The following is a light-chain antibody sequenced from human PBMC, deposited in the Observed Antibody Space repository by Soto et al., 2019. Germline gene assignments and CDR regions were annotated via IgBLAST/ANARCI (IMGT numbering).Light chain of an antibody. CDR1: SGSIASNY. CDR2: EDN. J-gene: IGLJ3*02. Sequence: NFMLTQPHSVSESPGKTVIISCTRSSGSIASNYVQWYQQRPGSSPTTVIYEDNQRPSGVPDRFSGSIDSSSNSASLTISGLETEDEDEYFGQSYDSTNQEFGGGTKLTVL. V-gene: IGLV6-57*01. CDR3: QSYDSTNQE.